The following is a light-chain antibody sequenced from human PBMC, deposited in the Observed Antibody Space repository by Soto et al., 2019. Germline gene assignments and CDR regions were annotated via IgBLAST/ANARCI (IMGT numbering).Light chain of an antibody. CDR3: QQYHSWPHT. V-gene: IGKV3-15*01. Sequence: ETVLTQSPATLSVYPGERATFSCKASQSVTSNLAWYQQKPGQVPRLLIYGASTRATGIPARFSGRGSGTEFTLSISSLQSEDFAIYHCQQYHSWPHTFGQGNKLETK. CDR1: QSVTSN. CDR2: GAS. J-gene: IGKJ2*01.